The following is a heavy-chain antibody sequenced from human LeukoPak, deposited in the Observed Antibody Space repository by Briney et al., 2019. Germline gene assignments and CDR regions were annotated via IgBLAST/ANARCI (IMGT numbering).Heavy chain of an antibody. J-gene: IGHJ3*02. D-gene: IGHD3-22*01. Sequence: SVKVSCKASGYTFTSYGISWVRQAPGQGLEWMGRIIPILGIANYAQKFQGRVTITADKSTSTAYMELSSLRSEDTAVYYCARDVVYYDSSGYSDAFDIWGQGTMVTVSS. CDR3: ARDVVYYDSSGYSDAFDI. CDR2: IIPILGIA. V-gene: IGHV1-69*04. CDR1: GYTFTSYG.